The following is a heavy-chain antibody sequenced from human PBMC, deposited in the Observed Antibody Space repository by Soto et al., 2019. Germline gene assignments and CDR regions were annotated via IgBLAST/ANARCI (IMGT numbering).Heavy chain of an antibody. CDR1: GFTFSSYE. D-gene: IGHD6-13*01. CDR3: ARDPYSSNPKDV. V-gene: IGHV3-48*03. Sequence: PGGSLRLSCAASGFTFSSYEMNWVRQAPGKGLEWVSYISSSGSTIYYADSVKGRFTISRDNAKNSLYLQMNSLRAEDTAVYYCARDPYSSNPKDVWGQGTTVTVSS. CDR2: ISSSGSTI. J-gene: IGHJ6*02.